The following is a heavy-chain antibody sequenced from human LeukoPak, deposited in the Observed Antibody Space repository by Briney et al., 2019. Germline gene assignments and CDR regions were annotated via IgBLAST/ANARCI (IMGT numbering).Heavy chain of an antibody. Sequence: ASVKVSCKASGYTYSDHHILWVRQAPGQGLEWMGWIHPNGHDTKYAQKFQGRMTMTTDTSISTAYMELNRVTSDDTAVYYCSGHYGPGPVWGQGTLITASS. J-gene: IGHJ4*02. CDR2: IHPNGHDT. V-gene: IGHV1-2*02. CDR3: SGHYGPGPV. CDR1: GYTYSDHH. D-gene: IGHD3-10*01.